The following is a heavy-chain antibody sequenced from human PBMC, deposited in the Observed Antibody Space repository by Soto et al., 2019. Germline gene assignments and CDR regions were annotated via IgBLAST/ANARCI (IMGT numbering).Heavy chain of an antibody. J-gene: IGHJ4*02. CDR1: GFTFSSYA. CDR2: ISGSGGST. CDR3: AKAPLLYRSYFDY. V-gene: IGHV3-23*01. D-gene: IGHD1-26*01. Sequence: PGGSLRLSCAASGFTFSSYAMSWVRQAPGKGLEWVSAISGSGGSTYYADSVKDRFTISRDNSKNTLYLQMNSLRAEDTAVYYCAKAPLLYRSYFDYWGQGTLVTVSS.